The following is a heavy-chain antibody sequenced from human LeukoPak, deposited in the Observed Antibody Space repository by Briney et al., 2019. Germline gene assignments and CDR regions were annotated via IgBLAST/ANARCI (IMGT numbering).Heavy chain of an antibody. CDR2: INPNSGGT. CDR3: ARAIAVAGLYYFDY. D-gene: IGHD6-19*01. V-gene: IGHV1-2*02. Sequence: EASVRVSCKASGYTFTGYYMHWVRQAPGPGLEWMGWINPNSGGTNYAQKFQGRVTMTRDTSISTAYMELSRLRSDDTAVYYCARAIAVAGLYYFDYWGQGTLVTVSS. J-gene: IGHJ4*02. CDR1: GYTFTGYY.